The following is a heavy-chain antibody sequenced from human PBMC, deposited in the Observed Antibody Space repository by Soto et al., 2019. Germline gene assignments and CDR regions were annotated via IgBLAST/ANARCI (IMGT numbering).Heavy chain of an antibody. CDR2: ISAYNGNT. CDR1: GYTFTNYG. D-gene: IGHD2-2*01. CDR3: ARDVCSDSGTSYYLAY. J-gene: IGHJ4*02. Sequence: ASVKVSCKASGYTFTNYGITWVRQAPGQGLEWMGCISAYNGNTNYAQNLQGRVTMTTDTSTSTAYMELRSLRSDDTAVYFCARDVCSDSGTSYYLAYWGQGTLVTVSS. V-gene: IGHV1-18*01.